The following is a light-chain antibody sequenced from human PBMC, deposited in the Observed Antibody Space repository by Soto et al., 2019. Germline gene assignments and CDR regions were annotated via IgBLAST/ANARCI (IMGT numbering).Light chain of an antibody. CDR1: SSDVGGYNF. Sequence: QSALTQPPSASGSPGQSVTISCTGASSDVGGYNFVSWYQQHPGKAPKLMIYDVTKRPSGVPDRFSGSESGNTASLTVSGLQVDDEADYYCSSYAGSSIPVAFGGGTKLTVL. CDR2: DVT. CDR3: SSYAGSSIPVA. J-gene: IGLJ2*01. V-gene: IGLV2-8*01.